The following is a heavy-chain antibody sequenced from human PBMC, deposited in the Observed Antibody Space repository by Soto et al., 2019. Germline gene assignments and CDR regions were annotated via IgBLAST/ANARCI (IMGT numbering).Heavy chain of an antibody. CDR3: AREEDIVLVPAAYGLRGGSSADY. D-gene: IGHD2-2*01. Sequence: ASVKVSCKASGYTFTSYGISWVRQAPGQGLEWMGWISAYNGNTNYAQELQGRVTMTTDTSTSTAYMELRSLRSDDTAVYYCAREEDIVLVPAAYGLRGGSSADYWGQGTLVTVSS. J-gene: IGHJ4*02. V-gene: IGHV1-18*01. CDR2: ISAYNGNT. CDR1: GYTFTSYG.